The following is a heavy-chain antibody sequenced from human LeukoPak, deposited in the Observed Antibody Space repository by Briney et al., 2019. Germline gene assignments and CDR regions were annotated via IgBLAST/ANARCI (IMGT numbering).Heavy chain of an antibody. CDR3: ARDYSGRSQALDY. CDR2: INPRGGST. CDR1: AYTFTNYY. Sequence: GASVEVSCKASAYTFTNYYMHWVRQAPGQGLEWVGMINPRGGSTIYAQNFQGRVTMTRDTSTSTVYMEVSSLRAEDTAVYYCARDYSGRSQALDYWGQGTLVTVPS. V-gene: IGHV1-46*01. D-gene: IGHD6-19*01. J-gene: IGHJ4*02.